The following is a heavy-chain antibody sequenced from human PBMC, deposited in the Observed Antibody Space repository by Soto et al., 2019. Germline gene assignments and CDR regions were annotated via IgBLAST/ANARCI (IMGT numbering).Heavy chain of an antibody. D-gene: IGHD2-2*01. CDR1: GFTFNSAW. J-gene: IGHJ4*02. CDR3: TASRSDKSCTSVSCYGDGAY. V-gene: IGHV3-15*02. Sequence: EVPLVESGGALVKPGESLTLSCAASGFTFNSAWMTWVRQAPGKGLEWVGRIKSWTDGGRVDTAAPVKGRFTISRDDSKNTFYLQTNSLKSEDTAVYYCTASRSDKSCTSVSCYGDGAYWGQGTLVTVSS. CDR2: IKSWTDGGRV.